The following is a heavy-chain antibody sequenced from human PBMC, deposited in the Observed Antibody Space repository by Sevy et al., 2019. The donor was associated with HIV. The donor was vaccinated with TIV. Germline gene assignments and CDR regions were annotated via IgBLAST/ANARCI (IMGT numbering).Heavy chain of an antibody. D-gene: IGHD3-10*01. Sequence: GGSLRLSCAASGFTFSSYGMHWVRQAPGKGLEWVAVIWYDGSNKYYADPVKGRFTISRDNSKNTLYLQMNSLRAEDTAVYYCARASYGSGSYYSNPLAFDIWGQGTMVTVSS. J-gene: IGHJ3*02. V-gene: IGHV3-33*01. CDR2: IWYDGSNK. CDR1: GFTFSSYG. CDR3: ARASYGSGSYYSNPLAFDI.